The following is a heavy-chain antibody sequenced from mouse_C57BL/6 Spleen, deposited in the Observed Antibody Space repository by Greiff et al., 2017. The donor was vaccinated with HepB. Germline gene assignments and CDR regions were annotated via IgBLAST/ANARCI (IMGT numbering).Heavy chain of an antibody. CDR3: YDYDDGFDV. Sequence: VQLKQSGPELVKPGASVKISCKASGYSFTGYYMNWVKQSPEKSLEWIGEINPSTGGTTYNQKFKAKATLTVDKSSSTAYMQLKSLTSEDSAVYYCYDYDDGFDVWGTGTTVTVSS. D-gene: IGHD2-4*01. CDR2: INPSTGGT. CDR1: GYSFTGYY. J-gene: IGHJ1*03. V-gene: IGHV1-42*01.